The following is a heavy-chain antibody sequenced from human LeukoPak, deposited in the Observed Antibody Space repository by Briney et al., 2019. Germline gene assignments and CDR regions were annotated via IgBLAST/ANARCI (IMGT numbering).Heavy chain of an antibody. CDR2: ISAYNGNT. J-gene: IGHJ6*02. CDR3: ARAYIKVPAAIVSDYYYGMDV. D-gene: IGHD2-2*01. CDR1: GYTFTSYG. V-gene: IGHV1-18*01. Sequence: ASVKVSCKASGYTFTSYGISWVRQAPGQGLEWMGWISAYNGNTNYAQKLQGRVTMTTDTSTSTAYMELRSLRSDDTAVYYCARAYIKVPAAIVSDYYYGMDVWGQGTTVTVSS.